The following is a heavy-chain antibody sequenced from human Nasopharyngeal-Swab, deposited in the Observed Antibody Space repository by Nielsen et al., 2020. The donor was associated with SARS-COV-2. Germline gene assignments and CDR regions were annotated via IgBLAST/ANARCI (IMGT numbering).Heavy chain of an antibody. D-gene: IGHD3-9*01. CDR1: GGSMNSGGHF. CDR2: ISDSGTT. CDR3: ARDATGYAYIDY. J-gene: IGHJ4*02. V-gene: IGHV4-30-4*01. Sequence: SCTVSGGSMNSGGHFWSWIRQPPGKGLEWIGYISDSGTTYYNQSLQSRLSILLDTSKTQFSLRLSAVTAADTAVYYCARDATGYAYIDYWGQGILVTVSS.